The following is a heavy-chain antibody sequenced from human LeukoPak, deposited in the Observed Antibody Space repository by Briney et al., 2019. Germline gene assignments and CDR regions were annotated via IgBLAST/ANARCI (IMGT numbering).Heavy chain of an antibody. CDR1: GYTSTRYD. J-gene: IGHJ5*02. CDR2: MKPNSGNA. CDR3: ARRSVWFGESPRFDP. V-gene: IGHV1-8*01. D-gene: IGHD3-10*01. Sequence: ASVKVSCKASGYTSTRYDINWVRQATGQGREWMGWMKPNSGNAGYAQKFQGRVTLTRTNSINTAYMELSSLGSEDTAVYCCARRSVWFGESPRFDPWGKGTLVTVSS.